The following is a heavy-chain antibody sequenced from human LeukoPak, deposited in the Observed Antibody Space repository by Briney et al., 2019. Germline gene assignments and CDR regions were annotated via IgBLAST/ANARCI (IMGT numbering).Heavy chain of an antibody. D-gene: IGHD2-2*01. CDR2: ISGSGGST. J-gene: IGHJ1*01. V-gene: IGHV3-23*01. Sequence: GGSLRLSCATSGFTSSNYAMSWARQAPGKGLQWVSGISGSGGSTYYADSVKGRFTISRDNSKNTLYLQMNSLRAEDTAVYYCTRFVVVPAANPRYFQHWGQGTLVTVSS. CDR1: GFTSSNYA. CDR3: TRFVVVPAANPRYFQH.